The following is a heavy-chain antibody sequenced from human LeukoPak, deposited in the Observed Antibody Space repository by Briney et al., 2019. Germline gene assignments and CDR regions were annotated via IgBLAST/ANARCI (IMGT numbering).Heavy chain of an antibody. CDR1: GGSFSGYY. CDR2: INHSGST. J-gene: IGHJ5*02. V-gene: IGHV4-34*01. D-gene: IGHD3-9*01. Sequence: SETLSLTCAVYGGSFSGYYWSWLRQPPGKGLEWIGEINHSGSTNYNPSLKSRVTISVDTSKNQFSLKLSSLRSEDTAVYYCARLLRYFDWLFQDTATNWFDPWGQGTLVTVSS. CDR3: ARLLRYFDWLFQDTATNWFDP.